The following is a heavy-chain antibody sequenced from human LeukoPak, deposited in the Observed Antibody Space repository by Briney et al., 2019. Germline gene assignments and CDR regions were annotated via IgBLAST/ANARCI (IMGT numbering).Heavy chain of an antibody. CDR3: AREGAPTVRGGYYFDY. CDR2: IKQDGSEK. CDR1: GFTFSSYW. D-gene: IGHD4-17*01. Sequence: GGSLRLSCAASGFTFSSYWMSWVRQAPGKGLEWVANIKQDGSEKYYVDSVKGRFTISRDNAKNSLYLQMNSLRAEDTAVYYCAREGAPTVRGGYYFDYWGQGTLVTVSS. V-gene: IGHV3-7*05. J-gene: IGHJ4*02.